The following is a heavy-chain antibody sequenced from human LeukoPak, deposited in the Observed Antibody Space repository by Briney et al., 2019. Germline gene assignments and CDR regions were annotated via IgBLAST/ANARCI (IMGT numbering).Heavy chain of an antibody. V-gene: IGHV3-7*01. CDR3: ARDTSDGDYAEYYFDS. Sequence: GGSLRLSCAASGFTFSSYTMNWVRQAPGKGLEWVANINQDGSEKYYVDSVKGRFTISRDNAKNSLYLQMNSLRAEDTAVYYCARDTSDGDYAEYYFDSWGQGTLVTVSS. CDR1: GFTFSSYT. D-gene: IGHD4-17*01. J-gene: IGHJ4*02. CDR2: INQDGSEK.